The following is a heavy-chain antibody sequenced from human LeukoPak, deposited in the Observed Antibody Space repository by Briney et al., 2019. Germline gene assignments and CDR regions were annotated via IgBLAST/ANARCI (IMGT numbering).Heavy chain of an antibody. CDR1: GGSFSGYY. CDR3: ARGPRYCSSTSCYVLGWGYYYYYMDV. J-gene: IGHJ6*03. CDR2: INHSGST. D-gene: IGHD2-2*01. Sequence: PSETLSLTCAVYGGSFSGYYWSWIRQPPGKGLQWIGEINHSGSTNYNPSLKSRVTISVDTSKNQFSLKLSSVTAADTAVYYCARGPRYCSSTSCYVLGWGYYYYYMDVWGKGTTVTVSS. V-gene: IGHV4-34*01.